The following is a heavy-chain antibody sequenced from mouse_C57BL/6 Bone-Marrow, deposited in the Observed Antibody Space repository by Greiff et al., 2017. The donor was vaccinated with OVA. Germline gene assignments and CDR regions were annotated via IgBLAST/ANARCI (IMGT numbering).Heavy chain of an antibody. CDR1: GYTFTSYT. CDR2: INPSSGYT. V-gene: IGHV1-4*01. CDR3: ARLPGYFDV. Sequence: QVQLKESGAELARPGASVKMSCKASGYTFTSYTMHWVKQRPGQGLEWIGYINPSSGYTKYNQKFKDKATLTADKSSSTAYMQLSSLTSEDSAVYYCARLPGYFDVWGTGTTVTVSS. J-gene: IGHJ1*03.